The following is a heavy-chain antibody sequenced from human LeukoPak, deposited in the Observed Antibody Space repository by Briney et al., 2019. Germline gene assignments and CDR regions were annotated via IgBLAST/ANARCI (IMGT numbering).Heavy chain of an antibody. Sequence: SETLSLTCTASGGSISSYYWSWIRQPAGKGLEWIGRIYTSGSTNYNPSLKSRVTMSVDTSKNQFSLKLSPVTAADTAVYYCARDIGYYGSGSLDYWGQGTLVTVSS. CDR2: IYTSGST. V-gene: IGHV4-4*07. J-gene: IGHJ4*02. CDR1: GGSISSYY. CDR3: ARDIGYYGSGSLDY. D-gene: IGHD3-10*01.